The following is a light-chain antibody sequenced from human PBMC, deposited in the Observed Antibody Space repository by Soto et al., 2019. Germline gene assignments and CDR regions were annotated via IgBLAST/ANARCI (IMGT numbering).Light chain of an antibody. Sequence: IGITQSAATLSVSPGERATLSCRASQTVSNKLAWYQHKPGQAPRLLIYDTSNRATGIPARFSGSGSGTDFTLTISSLEPEDFAVYYCHQRKSWPRTFGQGTKVDI. CDR3: HQRKSWPRT. V-gene: IGKV3-11*01. CDR2: DTS. CDR1: QTVSNK. J-gene: IGKJ1*01.